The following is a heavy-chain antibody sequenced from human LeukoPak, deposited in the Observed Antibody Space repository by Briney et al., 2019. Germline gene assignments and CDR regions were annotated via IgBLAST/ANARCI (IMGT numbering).Heavy chain of an antibody. CDR1: GYTFTSYD. D-gene: IGHD6-19*01. J-gene: IGHJ4*02. CDR3: ARTVAGTRRLPPTTYYFDY. V-gene: IGHV1-8*01. CDR2: MNPNSGNT. Sequence: ASVKVSCKASGYTFTSYDINWVRQATGQGLEWMGWMNPNSGNTGYAQEFQGRVTMTRNTSISTAHMELSSLRSEDTAVYYCARTVAGTRRLPPTTYYFDYWGQGTLVTVSS.